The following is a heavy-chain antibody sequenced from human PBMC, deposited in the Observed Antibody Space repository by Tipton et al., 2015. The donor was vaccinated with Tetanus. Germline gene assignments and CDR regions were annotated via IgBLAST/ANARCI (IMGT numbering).Heavy chain of an antibody. Sequence: QLVQSGAELKKPGDSLKVSCKASGYTFTGYYMYWVRQAPGQGLEWVGWIDPNSGGTIYAQNFQGRVTMTRDTSISTVYMELSRLRSDDTAVYYCARDRGDYISYGMDVWGPGTTVTVSS. CDR2: IDPNSGGT. CDR1: GYTFTGYY. D-gene: IGHD3-22*01. V-gene: IGHV1-2*02. CDR3: ARDRGDYISYGMDV. J-gene: IGHJ6*02.